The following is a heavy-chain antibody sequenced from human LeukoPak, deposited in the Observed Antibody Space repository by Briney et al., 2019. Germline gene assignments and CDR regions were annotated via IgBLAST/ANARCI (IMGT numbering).Heavy chain of an antibody. Sequence: SETLSLTCAVYGGSFSGYYWSWIRQPPGKGLEWIGEINHSGSTNYNPSLKSRVTISVDTSKNQFSLKLSSVTAADTAVYYCARDGPWTRDYLDYWGQGTLVTVSS. J-gene: IGHJ4*02. D-gene: IGHD3/OR15-3a*01. CDR1: GGSFSGYY. CDR3: ARDGPWTRDYLDY. V-gene: IGHV4-34*01. CDR2: INHSGST.